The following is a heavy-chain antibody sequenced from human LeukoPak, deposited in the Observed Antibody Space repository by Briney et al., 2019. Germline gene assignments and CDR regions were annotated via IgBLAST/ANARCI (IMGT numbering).Heavy chain of an antibody. Sequence: GGSLRLSCAASGFTFSSFWMSWVRQAPGKGLEWVANVNQDGSNKYYVDSLKGRFTISRDNAKNSLFLQMNRLRAEDTAVYYCVRDIAVAANHDSWGQGTLVTVSS. CDR3: VRDIAVAANHDS. J-gene: IGHJ4*02. CDR2: VNQDGSNK. D-gene: IGHD6-19*01. V-gene: IGHV3-7*05. CDR1: GFTFSSFW.